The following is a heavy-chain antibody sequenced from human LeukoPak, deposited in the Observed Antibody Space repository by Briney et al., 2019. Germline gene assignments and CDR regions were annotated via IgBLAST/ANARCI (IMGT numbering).Heavy chain of an antibody. D-gene: IGHD1-7*01. J-gene: IGHJ6*03. CDR1: GYTFTSHH. CDR3: ARVGTGTTPRYYYYMDV. V-gene: IGHV1-18*01. Sequence: ASVRVSCKASGYTFTSHHINWVRQAAGQGLEWMGWISAYNGNTNYAQKLQGRVTMTTDTSTSTAYMELRSLRSDDTAVYYCARVGTGTTPRYYYYMDVWGKGTTVTVSS. CDR2: ISAYNGNT.